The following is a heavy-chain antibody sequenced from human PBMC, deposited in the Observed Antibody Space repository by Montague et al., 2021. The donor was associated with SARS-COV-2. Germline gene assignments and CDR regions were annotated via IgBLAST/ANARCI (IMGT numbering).Heavy chain of an antibody. D-gene: IGHD3-16*02. V-gene: IGHV3-11*01. J-gene: IGHJ4*02. CDR1: GFTFSDYY. CDR2: ISSSGITI. Sequence: SLRLSCAASGFTFSDYYLNWIRQAPGKGLEWVSYISSSGITIYYADSVKGRFTISRDNAKKSLYLQMNSLRAEDTAVYYCAAGYYVWGSHRSFDYWGQGTLVTVSS. CDR3: AAGYYVWGSHRSFDY.